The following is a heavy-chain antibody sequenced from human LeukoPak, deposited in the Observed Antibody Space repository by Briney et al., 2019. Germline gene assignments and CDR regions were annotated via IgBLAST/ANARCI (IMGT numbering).Heavy chain of an antibody. CDR2: ISPNSGGT. D-gene: IGHD6-19*01. V-gene: IGHV1-2*02. CDR1: GYTFTGYY. J-gene: IGHJ4*02. CDR3: ARVWRSTTYSSGWYYFDY. Sequence: ASVKVSCKASGYTFTGYYMHWVRQAPGQGLEWMGWISPNSGGTNYAQKFQDRVTMTRDTSISTAYMELSRLRSDDTAVYYCARVWRSTTYSSGWYYFDYWGQGTPVTVSS.